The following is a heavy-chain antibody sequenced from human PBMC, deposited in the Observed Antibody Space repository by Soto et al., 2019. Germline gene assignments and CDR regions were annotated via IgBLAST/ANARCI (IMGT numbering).Heavy chain of an antibody. CDR2: ISASGDNT. CDR1: GFTFSSYA. V-gene: IGHV3-23*01. Sequence: SLRLSCAASGFTFSSYAMTWVRQAPGKGLEWVSTISASGDNTYSADSVKGRFTISRDNSKNTLYLQMNSVRGEDTAVYYCANDSHRGIIALTHDYWRQGTQVNGSS. CDR3: ANDSHRGIIALTHDY. J-gene: IGHJ4*02. D-gene: IGHD2-21*01.